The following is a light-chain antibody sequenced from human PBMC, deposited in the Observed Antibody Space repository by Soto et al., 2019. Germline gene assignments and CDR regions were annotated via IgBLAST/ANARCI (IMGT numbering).Light chain of an antibody. CDR3: SSYTSSSIVV. J-gene: IGLJ1*01. V-gene: IGLV2-14*01. CDR2: DVS. CDR1: SSDVGGYNY. Sequence: QSALTQPASVSGSPGQSITISCTGTSSDVGGYNYVSWYQQHPGKAPKLLIYDVSNRPSGVANRFSGYKSGNTASLTISGLQADDEADYCCSSYTSSSIVVFGTGTKLTVL.